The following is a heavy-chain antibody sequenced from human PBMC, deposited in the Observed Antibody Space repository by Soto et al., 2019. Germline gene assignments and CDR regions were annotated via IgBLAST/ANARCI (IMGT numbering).Heavy chain of an antibody. Sequence: SETLSLTCTVSGGSISSGGYYWSWIRQHPGKGLEWIGYIYYSGSTYYNPSLKSRVTISVDTSKSQFSLKLSSVTAADTAVYYCARTQGPFTWELLDPWGQGTLVTVSS. CDR2: IYYSGST. CDR1: GGSISSGGYY. CDR3: ARTQGPFTWELLDP. D-gene: IGHD1-26*01. J-gene: IGHJ5*02. V-gene: IGHV4-31*03.